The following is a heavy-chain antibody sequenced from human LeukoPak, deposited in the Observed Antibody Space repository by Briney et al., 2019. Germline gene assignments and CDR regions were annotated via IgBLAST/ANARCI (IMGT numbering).Heavy chain of an antibody. J-gene: IGHJ5*02. CDR2: TKQDGSEK. D-gene: IGHD3-9*01. V-gene: IGHV3-7*01. CDR3: AKENYDILTRHGNWFDP. CDR1: GFTFNSYW. Sequence: PGGSLRLSCAASGFTFNSYWMSWVRQAPGKGLEWVANTKQDGSEKYYVDSVKGRFTISRDNAKNSLYLQMNSLRAEDTAVYYCAKENYDILTRHGNWFDPWGQGTVVSVSS.